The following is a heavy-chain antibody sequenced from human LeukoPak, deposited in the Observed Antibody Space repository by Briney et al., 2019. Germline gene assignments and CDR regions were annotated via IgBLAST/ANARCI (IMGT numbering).Heavy chain of an antibody. CDR1: GFTFDDYA. V-gene: IGHV3-9*01. D-gene: IGHD4-17*01. J-gene: IGHJ4*02. Sequence: GGSLTLSCAASGFTFDDYAMHWVRPAPGKGLEWVSGISWNSGSIGYADPVKGRFTISRDNAKNSLYLQMNSLRAEDTALYYCAKDTNLYGDYVEIDYWGQGTLVTVSS. CDR3: AKDTNLYGDYVEIDY. CDR2: ISWNSGSI.